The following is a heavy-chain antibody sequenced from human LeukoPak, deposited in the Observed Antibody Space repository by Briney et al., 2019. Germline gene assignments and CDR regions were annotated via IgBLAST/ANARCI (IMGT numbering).Heavy chain of an antibody. J-gene: IGHJ4*02. D-gene: IGHD3-9*01. Sequence: PGGSLRLSCAASGFTFSSYWMSWVRQAPGRGLEWVANIKQDGSEKYYVDSVKGRFTISRDNAKNSLYLQMNSLRAEDTAVYYCARLRYFDWVDYWGQGTLVTVSS. V-gene: IGHV3-7*01. CDR3: ARLRYFDWVDY. CDR2: IKQDGSEK. CDR1: GFTFSSYW.